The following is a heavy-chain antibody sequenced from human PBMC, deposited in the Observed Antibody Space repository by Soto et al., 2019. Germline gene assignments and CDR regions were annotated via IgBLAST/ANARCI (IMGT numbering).Heavy chain of an antibody. Sequence: SVKVSCKASGGTFSSYAMSWVQKAPGQGLEWMGGIIPIFGTANYAQKVQGRVTITADESTSKDYMELSSLRSADTAGYYCARLFDCSGYWRLGGWFDPWGQATLVTVSS. D-gene: IGHD3-22*01. CDR2: IIPIFGTA. CDR3: ARLFDCSGYWRLGGWFDP. V-gene: IGHV1-69*13. CDR1: GGTFSSYA. J-gene: IGHJ5*02.